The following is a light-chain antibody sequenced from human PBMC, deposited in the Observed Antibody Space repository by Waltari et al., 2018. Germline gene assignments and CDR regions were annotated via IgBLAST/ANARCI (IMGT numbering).Light chain of an antibody. J-gene: IGKJ2*03. CDR1: HSLLQSNGNTY. Sequence: DIVMTQSPLSLPITPGAPASISCRSSHSLLQSNGNTYLHWYQQRPGQSPQLLNYGGSNRASGVPDRFSGSGSGTDFTLKISKVEAEDVGVYYCVQTIAFPYSFGQGTKVEIK. CDR3: VQTIAFPYS. V-gene: IGKV2-40*01. CDR2: GGS.